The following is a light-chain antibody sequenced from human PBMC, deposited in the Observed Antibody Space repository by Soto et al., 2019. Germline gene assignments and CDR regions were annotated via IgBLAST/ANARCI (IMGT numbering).Light chain of an antibody. V-gene: IGKV2-28*01. CDR2: LGS. CDR3: MQGTHWPIT. Sequence: DIVMTQSPLSLPVTPGEPASISCRSSQSLLHRNGYTYLDWYLQKPGQSPQLLMYLGSNRDSGVPARFSGSGSGTDFALKISRVEAEDVGVYYCMQGTHWPITFGQGTKV. J-gene: IGKJ1*01. CDR1: QSLLHRNGYTY.